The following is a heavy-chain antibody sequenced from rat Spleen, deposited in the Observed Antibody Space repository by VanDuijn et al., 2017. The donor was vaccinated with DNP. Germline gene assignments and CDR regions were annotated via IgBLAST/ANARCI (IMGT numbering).Heavy chain of an antibody. Sequence: QVQLKESGPGLVQPSETLSLTCTVSGFSLTTYSVSWVRQSSGEGPEWMGRLWYDGDTAYNSALKSRLHIRRDTSTNQVFLELSSLPIDDTGTYYCARDVPTGAMIAWGQGISVTVSA. CDR3: ARDVPTGAMIA. J-gene: IGHJ4*01. D-gene: IGHD1-12*01. CDR1: GFSLTTYS. V-gene: IGHV2-34*01. CDR2: LWYDGDT.